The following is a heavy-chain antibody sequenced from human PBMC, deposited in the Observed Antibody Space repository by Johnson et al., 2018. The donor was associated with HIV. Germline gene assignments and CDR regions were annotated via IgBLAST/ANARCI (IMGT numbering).Heavy chain of an antibody. CDR3: ARDAGGGRIVGDYDAFDI. Sequence: QMQLVESGGGVVQPGRSLRLSCAASGFSFSSYDMHWVRQAPGKGLEWVAVISYDGSNKYYADSVKGRFTISIDNSKNTLYLQMHSLRAEDTAVYYCARDAGGGRIVGDYDAFDIWGQGTMVTVSS. J-gene: IGHJ3*02. V-gene: IGHV3-30*03. CDR2: ISYDGSNK. D-gene: IGHD3-22*01. CDR1: GFSFSSYD.